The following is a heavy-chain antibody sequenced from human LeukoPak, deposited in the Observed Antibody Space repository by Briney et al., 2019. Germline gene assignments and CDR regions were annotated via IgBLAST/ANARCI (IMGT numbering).Heavy chain of an antibody. Sequence: GGSLRLSYAASGFTFSYYYMSWMRQAPGKGLEWVSYISSSSYTNYADSVKGRFTISRDNAKNSLHLQVNSLRDEDTAVYYCTRDSNWGSDSWGQGTQVTVSS. D-gene: IGHD7-27*01. J-gene: IGHJ4*02. V-gene: IGHV3-11*06. CDR3: TRDSNWGSDS. CDR2: ISSSSYT. CDR1: GFTFSYYY.